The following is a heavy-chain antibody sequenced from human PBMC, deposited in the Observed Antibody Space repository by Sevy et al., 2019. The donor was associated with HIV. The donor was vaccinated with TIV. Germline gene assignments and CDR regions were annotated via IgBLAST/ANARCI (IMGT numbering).Heavy chain of an antibody. CDR2: ISSSSSTI. CDR3: ARGFTL. CDR1: GFTFSSFS. Sequence: GGSLRLSCAASGFTFSSFSMNWVRQAPGKVLEWVSYISSSSSTIYYADSVKGRFTISRDNAKKSLYLQMNSLRDEDTAMYYCARGFTLWGQGTLVTVSS. D-gene: IGHD2-15*01. J-gene: IGHJ4*02. V-gene: IGHV3-48*02.